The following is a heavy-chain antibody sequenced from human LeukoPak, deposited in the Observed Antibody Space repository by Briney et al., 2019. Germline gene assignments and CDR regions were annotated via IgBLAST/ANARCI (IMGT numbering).Heavy chain of an antibody. J-gene: IGHJ4*02. CDR3: VRDNRTYNFDY. V-gene: IGHV3-74*01. D-gene: IGHD2/OR15-2a*01. CDR2: IKSDGSST. Sequence: GGSLRLSCAASGFTFSRYWMHWVRQAPGKGLVWVSCIKSDGSSTSIADSAKGRFTISRDNAKNTVYLQMNILIAEDTAVYYCVRDNRTYNFDYSGQGTLVTVSS. CDR1: GFTFSRYW.